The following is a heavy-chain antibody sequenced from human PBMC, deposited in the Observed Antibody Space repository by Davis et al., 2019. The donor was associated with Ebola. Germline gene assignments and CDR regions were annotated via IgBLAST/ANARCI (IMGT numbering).Heavy chain of an antibody. J-gene: IGHJ4*02. CDR1: GFTFSDYY. CDR2: ISSSGSTI. CDR3: AREGSSGSYSDY. V-gene: IGHV3-11*01. D-gene: IGHD1-26*01. Sequence: GESLKISCAASGFTFSDYYMSWIRQAPGKGLEWVSYISSSGSTIYYADSVKGRFTISRDNAKNSLYLQMNSLRAEDTAVYYCAREGSSGSYSDYWGQGTLVTVSS.